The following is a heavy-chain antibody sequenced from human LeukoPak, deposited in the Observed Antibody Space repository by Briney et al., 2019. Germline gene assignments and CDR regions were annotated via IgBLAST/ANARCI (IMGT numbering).Heavy chain of an antibody. J-gene: IGHJ4*02. D-gene: IGHD2-15*01. CDR2: IGGSGGGT. Sequence: GGTLRLSCAASGFTFSTYGMSWVRQAPGKGLEWVSAIGGSGGGTYYADSVQGRFTISRDNAKNSIYLQMNGLTAEDTAVYYCARTYGSGSLDYGGQGTLVTVSS. CDR3: ARTYGSGSLDY. V-gene: IGHV3-23*01. CDR1: GFTFSTYG.